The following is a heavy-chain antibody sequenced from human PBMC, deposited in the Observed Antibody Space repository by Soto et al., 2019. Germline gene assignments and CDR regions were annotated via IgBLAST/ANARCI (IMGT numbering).Heavy chain of an antibody. J-gene: IGHJ4*02. CDR2: IYSSGSA. CDR1: GGSIKNYY. V-gene: IGHV4-59*01. Sequence: PSETLSLTCTVSGGSIKNYYWSWIRQSPGKRLEWIAHIYSSGSAHFSPSLQSRVTISLGPSGNQLSLSLASVTAADTAVYYCARNPPGPVDFDVWGPGTLVTVSS. CDR3: ARNPPGPVDFDV.